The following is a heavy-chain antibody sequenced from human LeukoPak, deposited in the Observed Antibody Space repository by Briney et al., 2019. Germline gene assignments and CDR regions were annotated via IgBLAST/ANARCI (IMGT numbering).Heavy chain of an antibody. J-gene: IGHJ6*03. D-gene: IGHD3-9*01. V-gene: IGHV3-20*04. CDR3: AGGVAKLYDIYYMDV. Sequence: GGSLRLSCAASGFTFDDYGMSWVRQAPGKGLEWVSGINWNGGSTGYADSVKGRFTISRDNAKNSLYLQMNSLRAEDTALYYCAGGVAKLYDIYYMDVWGKGTTVTVSS. CDR2: INWNGGST. CDR1: GFTFDDYG.